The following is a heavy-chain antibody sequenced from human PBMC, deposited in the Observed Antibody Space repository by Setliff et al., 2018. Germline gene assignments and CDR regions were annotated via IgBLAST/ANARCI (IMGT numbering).Heavy chain of an antibody. D-gene: IGHD3-10*01. J-gene: IGHJ6*03. CDR3: ARHVGSRSRGYNYYYYY. CDR2: IYYTGDP. V-gene: IGHV4-59*04. CDR1: GGSISPYY. Sequence: SETLSLTCSVSGGSISPYYWIWIRQSPGKGLEWIGSIYYTGDPYYNPSLKSRVTMSVDTSRNQLSLKLTSVTAADTAVYYCARHVGSRSRGYNYYYYY.